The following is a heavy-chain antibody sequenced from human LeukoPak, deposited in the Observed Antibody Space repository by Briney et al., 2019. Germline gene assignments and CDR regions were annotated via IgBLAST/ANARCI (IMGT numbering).Heavy chain of an antibody. J-gene: IGHJ5*02. CDR1: GYTFTSYY. V-gene: IGHV1-46*01. Sequence: GASVTVSCKASGYTFTSYYMHWVRQAPGQGLEWMGVINPSGGSTSYAQKFQGRVTMTRDTSTSTVYMELSSLRSEDTAVYYCARTGPPDSYGYQSTRNWFDPWGQGTLVTVSS. CDR3: ARTGPPDSYGYQSTRNWFDP. D-gene: IGHD5-18*01. CDR2: INPSGGST.